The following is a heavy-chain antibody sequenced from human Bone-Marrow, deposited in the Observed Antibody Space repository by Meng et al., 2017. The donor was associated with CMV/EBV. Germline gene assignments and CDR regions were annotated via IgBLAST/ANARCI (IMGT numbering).Heavy chain of an antibody. Sequence: SETLSLTCTVSGGSISSSSYYWGWIRQPPGKGLEWIGSIYYSGSTYYNPSLKSRVTISVDTSKNQFSLKLSSVTAADTAVYYCARDFFLNYYDSSGYYGVGFDYWGQGTLDTVSS. CDR2: IYYSGST. CDR1: GGSISSSSYY. V-gene: IGHV4-39*07. J-gene: IGHJ4*02. CDR3: ARDFFLNYYDSSGYYGVGFDY. D-gene: IGHD3-22*01.